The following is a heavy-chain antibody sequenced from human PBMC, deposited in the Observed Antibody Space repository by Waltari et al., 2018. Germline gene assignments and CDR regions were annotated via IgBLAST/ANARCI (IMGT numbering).Heavy chain of an antibody. CDR3: ARRRSGSNSQALEN. CDR2: IYRDGIT. CDR1: GFTVGTFY. J-gene: IGHJ4*02. V-gene: IGHV3-53*02. Sequence: EVQVVETGGGLIQPGGSLRLSCAVSGFTVGTFYMSWVRQAPGKGLEWVSEIYRDGITYYADAVKGRFTISRENSKNNLYLQMDSLGPEDTAVYYCARRRSGSNSQALENWGQGTLVIVSS. D-gene: IGHD4-4*01.